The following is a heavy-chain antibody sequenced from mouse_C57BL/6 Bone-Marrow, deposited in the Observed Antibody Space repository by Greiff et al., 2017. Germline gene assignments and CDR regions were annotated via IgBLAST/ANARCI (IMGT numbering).Heavy chain of an antibody. J-gene: IGHJ1*03. V-gene: IGHV1-26*01. CDR2: INPNNGGT. Sequence: VQLQQSGPELVKPGASVKISCKASGYTFTDYYMNWVKQSHGKSLEWIGDINPNNGGTSYNQKFKGKATLTVDKSSSTAYMELRSLTSEDSAVYYCARRRTGPWYFDVWGTGTTVTVAS. CDR3: ARRRTGPWYFDV. D-gene: IGHD4-1*01. CDR1: GYTFTDYY.